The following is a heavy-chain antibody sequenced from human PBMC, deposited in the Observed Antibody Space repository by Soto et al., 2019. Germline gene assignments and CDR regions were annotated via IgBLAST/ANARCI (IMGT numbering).Heavy chain of an antibody. CDR2: ISGSGGST. CDR3: ARGGREWLTPFEY. V-gene: IGHV3-23*01. J-gene: IGHJ4*02. Sequence: EVQLLESGGGLVQPGGSLRLSCAASGFTFSSYAMSWVRQAPGKGLEWVSAISGSGGSTYYADSVKGRFTISRDNSKNTLYLQMHSLRADDTSVYYCARGGREWLTPFEYWGQGTLVTVSS. D-gene: IGHD6-19*01. CDR1: GFTFSSYA.